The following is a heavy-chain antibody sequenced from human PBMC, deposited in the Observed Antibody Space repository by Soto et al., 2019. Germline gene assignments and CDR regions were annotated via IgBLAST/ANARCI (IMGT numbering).Heavy chain of an antibody. CDR2: ISAYNGNT. J-gene: IGHJ4*02. Sequence: QVQLVQSGAEVKKPGASVKVSCKASGYTFTSYGISWVRQAPGQGLEWMGWISAYNGNTNYAQKLQGRGTMTTDTSTSTAYMELRSLRSDDTAVYYCARSINSGSYLPDLFDYWGQGTLVTVSS. D-gene: IGHD1-26*01. V-gene: IGHV1-18*01. CDR1: GYTFTSYG. CDR3: ARSINSGSYLPDLFDY.